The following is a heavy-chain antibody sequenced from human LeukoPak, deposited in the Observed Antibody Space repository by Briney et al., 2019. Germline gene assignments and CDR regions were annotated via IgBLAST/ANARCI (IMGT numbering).Heavy chain of an antibody. CDR2: IYYSGST. CDR3: ASISGGIRRRTIVVVPAAGFDY. J-gene: IGHJ4*02. D-gene: IGHD2-2*01. V-gene: IGHV4-39*01. Sequence: PSETLSLTCTVSGGSISSSSYYWGWIRQPPGKGLEWIGRIYYSGSTYYNPSLKSRVTISVDTSKNQFSLKLSSVTAADTAVYYCASISGGIRRRTIVVVPAAGFDYWGQGTLVTVSS. CDR1: GGSISSSSYY.